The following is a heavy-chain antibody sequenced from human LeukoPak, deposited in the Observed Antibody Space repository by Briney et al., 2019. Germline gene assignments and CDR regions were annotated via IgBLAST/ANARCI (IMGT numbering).Heavy chain of an antibody. CDR2: ISPDGSEK. CDR1: GFTFSSYW. J-gene: IGHJ4*02. Sequence: GGSLRLSCAASGFTFSSYWMSWVRQTPGKGLERVASISPDGSEKYYVDSVRGRFTISRDYGKNSLYLQMNSLRAEDTAVYYCARDQVVAGIRPPFDYWGQGTLLTVSS. D-gene: IGHD2-15*01. V-gene: IGHV3-7*05. CDR3: ARDQVVAGIRPPFDY.